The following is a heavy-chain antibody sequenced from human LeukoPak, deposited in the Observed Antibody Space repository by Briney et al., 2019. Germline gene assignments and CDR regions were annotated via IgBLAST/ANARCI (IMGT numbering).Heavy chain of an antibody. Sequence: GGSLRLSCAASGFTFSDYYMSWIRQAPGKGLEWVSAISGSGGSTYYADSVKGRFTISRDNSKNTLYLQMNSLRAEDTAVYYCAKGCLGDYEKALYLYYFNSGGQGTLVTVS. CDR2: ISGSGGST. D-gene: IGHD4-17*01. CDR3: AKGCLGDYEKALYLYYFNS. V-gene: IGHV3-23*01. J-gene: IGHJ4*02. CDR1: GFTFSDYY.